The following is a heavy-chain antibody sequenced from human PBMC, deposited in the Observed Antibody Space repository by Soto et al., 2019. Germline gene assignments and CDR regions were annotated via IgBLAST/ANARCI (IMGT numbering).Heavy chain of an antibody. CDR2: IYHSGST. CDR3: ARGERQQQRDY. Sequence: QVQLQESGPGLVKPSGTLSLTCAVSGDSISSSNWWSWVRQPPWKGLEWIGEIYHSGSTNYNPSHKGRVTISVDKSKNQFPLKLSSVTAADTAVYSCARGERQQQRDYWGQGTLVTVSS. CDR1: GDSISSSNW. D-gene: IGHD6-13*01. J-gene: IGHJ4*02. V-gene: IGHV4-4*02.